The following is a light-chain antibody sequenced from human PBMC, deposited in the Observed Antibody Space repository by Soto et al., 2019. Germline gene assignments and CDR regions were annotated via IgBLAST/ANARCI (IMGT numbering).Light chain of an antibody. V-gene: IGKV1-33*01. CDR2: DTS. J-gene: IGKJ4*01. CDR1: HDIGTY. CDR3: QQFDSVPLT. Sequence: DVQMTQSPSSLSASFGDRVTITCQASHDIGTYLNWYQHKPGKAPKLLIFDTSPLATGVPARFSGSGSDTYFTFTITNLQAEDFAAYYCQQFDSVPLTFGGGTHVEI.